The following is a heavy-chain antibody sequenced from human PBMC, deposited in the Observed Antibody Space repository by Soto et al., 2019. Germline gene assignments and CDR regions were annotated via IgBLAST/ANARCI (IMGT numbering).Heavy chain of an antibody. Sequence: LRLSCAASGFIFSTYWMTWVRQAPGKGLEWVANIKPDGSAKNYVDSVKGRFTISRDNAKNSLYLQMDSLRAEDTAVYYCARDPVRRDGYNFDYWGQGTLVTVSS. CDR1: GFIFSTYW. CDR3: ARDPVRRDGYNFDY. CDR2: IKPDGSAK. J-gene: IGHJ4*02. D-gene: IGHD5-12*01. V-gene: IGHV3-7*01.